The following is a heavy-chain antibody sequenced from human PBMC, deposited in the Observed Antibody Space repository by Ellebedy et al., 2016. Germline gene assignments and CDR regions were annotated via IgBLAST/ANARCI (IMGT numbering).Heavy chain of an antibody. D-gene: IGHD3-10*01. J-gene: IGHJ4*02. CDR2: IAYDGSKE. CDR1: GFTFSSYV. CDR3: ARERGVLIRGAVDF. V-gene: IGHV3-30*04. Sequence: GGSLRLSCAASGFTFSSYVMHWVRQAAGKGLEWVAIIAYDGSKEYYADSVKGRFIISRDSSKNTLYLQMNSLRGDDTAVYYCARERGVLIRGAVDFWGQGTLVAVSS.